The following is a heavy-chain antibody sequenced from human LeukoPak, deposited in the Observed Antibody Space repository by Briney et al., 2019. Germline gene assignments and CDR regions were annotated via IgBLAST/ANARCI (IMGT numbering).Heavy chain of an antibody. D-gene: IGHD4-17*01. CDR1: GYTFTGYY. CDR3: ARDYGDYVVGWFDP. Sequence: ASVKVSCKASGYTFTGYYMHWVRQAPGQGREWMGWINPNSGGTNYAQKLQGRVTMTRDTSISTAYMELSRLRSDDTAVYYCARDYGDYVVGWFDPWGQGTLVTVSS. CDR2: INPNSGGT. J-gene: IGHJ5*02. V-gene: IGHV1-2*02.